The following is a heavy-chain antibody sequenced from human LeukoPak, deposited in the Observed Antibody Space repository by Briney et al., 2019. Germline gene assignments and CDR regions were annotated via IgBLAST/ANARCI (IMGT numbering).Heavy chain of an antibody. J-gene: IGHJ4*02. CDR2: MYNSGST. CDR3: ARGIESYGDYGY. CDR1: GGSLSGSY. V-gene: IGHV4-59*01. D-gene: IGHD4-17*01. Sequence: PSETLSLTCTVSGGSLSGSYWSWIPQPPAKGLEWIAYMYNSGSTNYNPSLTSRATISIDTSKNQFSLKLSSLTAADTAIYYCARGIESYGDYGYWGQGILVTVSS.